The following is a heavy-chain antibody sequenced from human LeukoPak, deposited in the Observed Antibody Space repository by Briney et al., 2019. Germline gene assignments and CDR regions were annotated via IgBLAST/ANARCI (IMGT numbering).Heavy chain of an antibody. CDR2: IYYSGST. V-gene: IGHV4-59*01. Sequence: SETLSLICTVSGGSISSYYWSWIRHPPGKGLEWIGYIYYSGSTNYNPSLKSRVTISVDTSKNQFSLKLSSVTAADTAAYYCARVVSGPLYYYMDVWGKGTTVTVSS. CDR3: ARVVSGPLYYYMDV. J-gene: IGHJ6*03. D-gene: IGHD5-12*01. CDR1: GGSISSYY.